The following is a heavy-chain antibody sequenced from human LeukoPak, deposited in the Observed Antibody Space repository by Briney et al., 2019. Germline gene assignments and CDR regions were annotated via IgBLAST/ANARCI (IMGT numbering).Heavy chain of an antibody. Sequence: PSETLSLTCTVSGVSISSNYWSWIRQPPGKGLEWIGYIYYSGSTKYKPSLKSRVTISVDTSKNQFSLKLSSVTAADTAVYYCARGRFLDAFDIWGQGTMVTVSS. V-gene: IGHV4-59*01. D-gene: IGHD3-3*01. CDR2: IYYSGST. CDR3: ARGRFLDAFDI. J-gene: IGHJ3*02. CDR1: GVSISSNY.